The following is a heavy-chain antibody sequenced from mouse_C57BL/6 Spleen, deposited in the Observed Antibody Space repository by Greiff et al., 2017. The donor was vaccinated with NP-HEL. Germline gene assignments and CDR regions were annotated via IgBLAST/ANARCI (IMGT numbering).Heavy chain of an antibody. J-gene: IGHJ1*03. CDR1: GYTFTSYW. D-gene: IGHD2-3*01. V-gene: IGHV1-64*01. Sequence: QVQLQQPGAELVKPGASVKLSCKASGYTFTSYWMHWVKQRPGQGLEWIGMIHPNSGSTNYNEKFKSKATLTVDKSSSTAYMQLSSLTSEDSAVYYCERDDGDYTNCYFDDWGKGTTVTVSS. CDR3: ERDDGDYTNCYFDD. CDR2: IHPNSGST.